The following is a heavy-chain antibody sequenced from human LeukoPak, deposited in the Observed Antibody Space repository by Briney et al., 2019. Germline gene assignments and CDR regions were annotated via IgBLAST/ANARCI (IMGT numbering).Heavy chain of an antibody. CDR2: ISGSGGST. V-gene: IGHV3-23*01. D-gene: IGHD3-22*01. CDR1: GFTFSSYA. J-gene: IGHJ4*01. CDR3: AKKDYASSGYFDLDY. Sequence: GGSLRLSCAASGFTFSSYAMSWVRQAPGKGLEWVSAISGSGGSTYYADSVKGRFTISRDNAKNTLYLQMNSLTAEDTAVYYCAKKDYASSGYFDLDYWGHGTLVTVSS.